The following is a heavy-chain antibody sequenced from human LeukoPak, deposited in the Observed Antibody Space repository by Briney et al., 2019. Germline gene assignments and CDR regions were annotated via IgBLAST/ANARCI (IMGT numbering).Heavy chain of an antibody. V-gene: IGHV1-46*01. J-gene: IGHJ3*02. D-gene: IGHD2-15*01. CDR3: ARDASDAFDI. CDR2: INPSGGST. Sequence: GASVKVSCKASGYTFTSYYMHWVRQAPGQGLEWMGIINPSGGSTSYAQKFQGRVTMTRDTSTSTVYMELNSLRAEDTAVYYCARDASDAFDIWGQGTMVTVSS. CDR1: GYTFTSYY.